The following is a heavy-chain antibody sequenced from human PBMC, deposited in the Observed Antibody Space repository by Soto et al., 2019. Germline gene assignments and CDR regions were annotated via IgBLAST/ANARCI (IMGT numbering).Heavy chain of an antibody. CDR2: ISCTSTDI. J-gene: IGHJ3*02. CDR1: GFSFSSYS. Sequence: GSLRLSCAASGFSFSSYSLNWFRPAPGKGLEWVSSISCTSTDIYYTDLVKGRFTISRDNVKNSLYLQMNSLRAEDTAVYYCARESDPAKAFDIWGQGTMVTVSS. CDR3: ARESDPAKAFDI. V-gene: IGHV3-21*01.